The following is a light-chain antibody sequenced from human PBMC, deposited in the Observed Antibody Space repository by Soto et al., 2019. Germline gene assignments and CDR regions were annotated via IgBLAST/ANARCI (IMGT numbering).Light chain of an antibody. CDR2: LTS. J-gene: IGKJ3*01. V-gene: IGKV2-28*01. CDR1: QSLLQTNGYTY. Sequence: DIVMTQSPLSLPVTPGEPASISCRSSQSLLQTNGYTYLDWYLQEPGQSPQLLIYLTSIRASGVPDRFSGSGSGTEFTLKISRVEAEDVGVYYCMQALQTPPFTFGPGTKVDSK. CDR3: MQALQTPPFT.